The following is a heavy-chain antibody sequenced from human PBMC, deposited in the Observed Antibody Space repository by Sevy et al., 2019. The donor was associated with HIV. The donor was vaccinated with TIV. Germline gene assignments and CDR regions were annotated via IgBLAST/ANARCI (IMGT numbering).Heavy chain of an antibody. Sequence: GGSLRLSCAASGFTFSSYGMHWVRQAPGKGLEWVAFIRYDGSNKYYADSVKGRFTISRDNSKNTLYLQMNSLRAEDTAVYYCARGPSLRFLEWLFDYWGQGTLVTVSS. D-gene: IGHD3-3*01. CDR1: GFTFSSYG. CDR2: IRYDGSNK. CDR3: ARGPSLRFLEWLFDY. V-gene: IGHV3-30*02. J-gene: IGHJ4*02.